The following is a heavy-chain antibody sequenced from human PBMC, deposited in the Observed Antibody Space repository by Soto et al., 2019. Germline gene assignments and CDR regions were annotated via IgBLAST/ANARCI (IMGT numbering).Heavy chain of an antibody. J-gene: IGHJ4*02. CDR2: INHSGST. CDR3: ARAPVPDY. V-gene: IGHV4-34*01. CDR1: GGSFSGYY. Sequence: QVQLQQWGAGLLKPSETLSLTCAVYGGSFSGYYWSGIRKPPGKGLEWIGEINHSGSTNYNPSLKSRVTISVDTSKNQFSLKLSSVTAADTAVYYCARAPVPDYWGQGTLVTVSS.